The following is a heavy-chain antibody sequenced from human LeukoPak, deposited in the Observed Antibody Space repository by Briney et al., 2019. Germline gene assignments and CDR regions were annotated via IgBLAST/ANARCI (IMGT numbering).Heavy chain of an antibody. CDR3: AKDLEGAGVYYYYGMDV. CDR2: ISYDGSNK. J-gene: IGHJ6*02. D-gene: IGHD3-10*01. CDR1: GFTFSSYG. Sequence: SGGSLRLSCAASGFTFSSYGMHWVRQAPGKGLEWVAVISYDGSNKYYADSVKGRFTISRDNSKNTLYLQMNSLRAEDTAVYYCAKDLEGAGVYYYYGMDVWGQGTTVTVSS. V-gene: IGHV3-30*18.